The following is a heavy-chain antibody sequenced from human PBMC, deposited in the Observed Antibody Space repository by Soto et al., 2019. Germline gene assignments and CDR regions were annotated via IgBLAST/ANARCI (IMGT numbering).Heavy chain of an antibody. CDR2: IYYSGST. CDR3: ARHTPAISISDH. CDR1: GVSISSSSYY. D-gene: IGHD2-15*01. V-gene: IGHV4-39*01. J-gene: IGHJ4*02. Sequence: PSETLSLTCPVSGVSISSSSYYWGWIRQPPGKGLEWIGSIYYSGSTYYNPSLKSRVTISVDTSKNQFSLKLSSVTAADTAVYYCARHTPAISISDHWGQGTLVTVSS.